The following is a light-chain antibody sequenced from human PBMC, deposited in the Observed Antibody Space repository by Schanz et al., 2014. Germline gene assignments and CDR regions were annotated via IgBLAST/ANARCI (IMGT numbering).Light chain of an antibody. Sequence: DIQMTQSPDSLAVSLGERATINCRSSQSVLWTSNNKNFLAWYKQTPGQPPKLLIYWASTRESGVPDRFSGSGSGTGFTLAINTLQDEEAAVYYCQKYYTTPLSFGQGTKLEIK. CDR2: WAS. CDR3: QKYYTTPLS. J-gene: IGKJ2*01. CDR1: QSVLWTSNNKNF. V-gene: IGKV4-1*01.